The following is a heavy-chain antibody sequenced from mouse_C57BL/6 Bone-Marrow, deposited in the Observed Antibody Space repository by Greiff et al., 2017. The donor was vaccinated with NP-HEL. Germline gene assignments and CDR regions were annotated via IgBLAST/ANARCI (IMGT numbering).Heavy chain of an antibody. J-gene: IGHJ2*01. D-gene: IGHD2-1*01. CDR3: ARWEGNSYYFDY. Sequence: EVMLVESGPGLAKPSQTLSLTCSVPGYSITSDYWTWIRKFPGNKLEYMGYISYSGSTYYNPSLKSRISITRDTSKNQYYLQLNSVTTEDTATYYCARWEGNSYYFDYWGQGTTLTVSS. CDR2: ISYSGST. V-gene: IGHV3-8*01. CDR1: GYSITSDY.